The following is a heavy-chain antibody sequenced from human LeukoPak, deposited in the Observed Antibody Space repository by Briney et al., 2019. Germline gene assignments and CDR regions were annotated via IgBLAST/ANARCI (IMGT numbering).Heavy chain of an antibody. CDR2: IKQDGSEK. Sequence: GGSLRLSCAASGFTFSSYWMSWVRQAPGKGLEWVANIKQDGSEKYYVDSVKGRFTISRDNAKNSLYLQMNSLRAEDTAVYYCASSGGPYDYVWGSQFDYWGQGTLVTASS. J-gene: IGHJ4*02. CDR3: ASSGGPYDYVWGSQFDY. D-gene: IGHD3-16*01. V-gene: IGHV3-7*01. CDR1: GFTFSSYW.